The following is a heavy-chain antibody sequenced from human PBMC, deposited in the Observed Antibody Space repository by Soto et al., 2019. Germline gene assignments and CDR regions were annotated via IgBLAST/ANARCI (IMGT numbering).Heavy chain of an antibody. D-gene: IGHD3-3*01. J-gene: IGHJ5*02. CDR2: INHSGST. V-gene: IGHV4-34*01. Sequence: SETLSLTCAVYGGSFSGYYWSWIRQPPGKGLEWIGEINHSGSTNYNPSLKSRVTISVDTSKNQFSLKLSSVTAADTAVYYCARVSGCYAFENWYDPWGHGTLVTVSS. CDR3: ARVSGCYAFENWYDP. CDR1: GGSFSGYY.